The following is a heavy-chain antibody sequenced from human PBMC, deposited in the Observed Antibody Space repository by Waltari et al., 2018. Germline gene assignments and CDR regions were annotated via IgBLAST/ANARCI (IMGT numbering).Heavy chain of an antibody. CDR1: GGSISSSSYY. Sequence: QLQLQESGPGLVKPSETLSLTCTVSGGSISSSSYYWGWIRQPPGKGLEWIGSIYYRGSTYYNPSLKSRVTISVDTSKNQFSLKLSSVTAADTAVYYCARAGGQRYDFWSGYFDYWGQGTLVTVSS. CDR3: ARAGGQRYDFWSGYFDY. CDR2: IYYRGST. D-gene: IGHD3-3*01. V-gene: IGHV4-39*07. J-gene: IGHJ4*02.